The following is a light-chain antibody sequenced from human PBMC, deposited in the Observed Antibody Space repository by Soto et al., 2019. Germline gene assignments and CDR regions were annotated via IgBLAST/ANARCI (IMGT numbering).Light chain of an antibody. CDR2: GAS. Sequence: VLRQSLATLAVSPGERATLSGRASQSVNKHLAWYQQKPGQAPRLLIYGASTRATGIPARFSGSVSGTEFTLTITSLQSEDFAVYYCQQYNNWPLTFGGGTKVDIK. V-gene: IGKV3-15*01. J-gene: IGKJ4*01. CDR3: QQYNNWPLT. CDR1: QSVNKH.